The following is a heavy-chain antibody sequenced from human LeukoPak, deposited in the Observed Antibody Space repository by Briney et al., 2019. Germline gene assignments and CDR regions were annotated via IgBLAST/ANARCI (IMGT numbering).Heavy chain of an antibody. CDR3: ARVRSGSYSVDN. Sequence: SQTLSLTCTVSGGSISSASYYWSWIRQPAGKGLEWIGRIYTSGSTNYNPSLKSRVSISVDTSKNQFSLKLSSVTAADTAMYFCARVRSGSYSVDNWGQGILVTVSS. CDR1: GGSISSASYY. J-gene: IGHJ4*02. CDR2: IYTSGST. D-gene: IGHD1-26*01. V-gene: IGHV4-61*02.